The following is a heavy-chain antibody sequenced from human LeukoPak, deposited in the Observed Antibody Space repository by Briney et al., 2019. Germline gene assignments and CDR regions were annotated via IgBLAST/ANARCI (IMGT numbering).Heavy chain of an antibody. D-gene: IGHD4-17*01. CDR2: ISSSGSII. V-gene: IGHV3-48*03. CDR3: ARDLGMTDGDYVSYFDY. J-gene: IGHJ4*02. Sequence: GGSLRLSCAASGFTFDDYGMSWVRQAPGKGLEWVSYISSSGSIIYYADSVKGRFTISRDNAKNSLYLQMNSLRAEDTAVYYCARDLGMTDGDYVSYFDYWGQGTLVTVSS. CDR1: GFTFDDYG.